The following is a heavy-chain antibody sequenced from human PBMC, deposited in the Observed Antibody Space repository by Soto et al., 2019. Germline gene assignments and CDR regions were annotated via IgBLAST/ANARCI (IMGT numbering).Heavy chain of an antibody. D-gene: IGHD3-10*01. CDR3: AREAGVYGSGSYGMDV. J-gene: IGHJ6*02. CDR1: GFTFSSYS. Sequence: QVQLVESGGGVVQPGRSLRLSCAASGFTFSSYSMHWVRQAPGKGLEWVAVISYDGSDKYYADSVKGRFPISRDNSKITFYLQMNSLRAEDTAVYYCAREAGVYGSGSYGMDVWGQGTTVTVSS. CDR2: ISYDGSDK. V-gene: IGHV3-30-3*01.